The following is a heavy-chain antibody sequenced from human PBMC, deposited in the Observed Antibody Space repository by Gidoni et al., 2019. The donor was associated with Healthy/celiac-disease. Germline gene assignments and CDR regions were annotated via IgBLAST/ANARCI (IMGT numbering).Heavy chain of an antibody. V-gene: IGHV3-23*01. D-gene: IGHD3-22*01. Sequence: EVQLLESGGGLVQPGGSLRLSCAASGFTFSSYAMSWVRQAPGKGLEGVSAISGSGGSTYYADSVKGRFTISRDNSKNTLYLQMNSLRAEDTAVYYCAKPKKNYYYDSSGYYSYDAFDIWGQGTMVTVSS. CDR1: GFTFSSYA. J-gene: IGHJ3*02. CDR2: ISGSGGST. CDR3: AKPKKNYYYDSSGYYSYDAFDI.